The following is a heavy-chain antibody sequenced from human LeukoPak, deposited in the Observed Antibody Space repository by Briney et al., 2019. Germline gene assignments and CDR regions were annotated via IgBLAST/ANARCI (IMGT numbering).Heavy chain of an antibody. CDR2: IYNSGSTRST. Sequence: SETLSLTCSVSSGSISSYYWSWIRQPPGKGLEWIGYIYNSGSTRSTNYNPSLHSRVTISVDTSKNQFSLKLNSVTAADTAVYYCARESPKITMVRGVIKDWGQGTLVTVSS. CDR1: SGSISSYY. D-gene: IGHD3-10*01. CDR3: ARESPKITMVRGVIKD. J-gene: IGHJ4*02. V-gene: IGHV4-59*01.